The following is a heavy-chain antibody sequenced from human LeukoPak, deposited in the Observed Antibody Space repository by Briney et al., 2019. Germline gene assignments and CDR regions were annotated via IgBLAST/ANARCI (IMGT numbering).Heavy chain of an antibody. V-gene: IGHV4-34*01. CDR2: INHSGST. J-gene: IGHJ4*02. D-gene: IGHD3-10*01. CDR3: ARGSGSYYSSLFDY. CDR1: GGSFSGYY. Sequence: ETLSLTCAVYGGSFSGYYWSWIRQPPGKGLEWIGEINHSGSTNYNPSLKSRVTISVDTSKNQFSLKLSSVTAADTAVYYCARGSGSYYSSLFDYWGQGTLVTVSS.